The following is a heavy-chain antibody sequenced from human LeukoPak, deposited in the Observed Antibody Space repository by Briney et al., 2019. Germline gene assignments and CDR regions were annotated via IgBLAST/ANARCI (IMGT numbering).Heavy chain of an antibody. V-gene: IGHV3-53*01. D-gene: IGHD3-16*01. CDR2: LYNDAFGSTT. Sequence: GGSLRLSCEGSGFTVSTNFLSWVRQAPGKGLEWVSTLYNDAFGSTTYYADSVTGRFTISRDNSQNTLFLQMSSLTAEDTAMYYCARELGGGGLHYFDYWGRGTLVTVSS. CDR1: GFTVSTNF. J-gene: IGHJ4*02. CDR3: ARELGGGGLHYFDY.